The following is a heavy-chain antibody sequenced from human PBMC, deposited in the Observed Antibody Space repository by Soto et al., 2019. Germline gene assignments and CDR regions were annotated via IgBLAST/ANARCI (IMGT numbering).Heavy chain of an antibody. J-gene: IGHJ4*02. D-gene: IGHD6-13*01. CDR3: ARGEWEQQLAAPLSDY. CDR2: IYYSGST. CDR1: VGSISSGDYY. Sequence: SETLYLTCTVSVGSISSGDYYWSWIRQPPGKGLEWIGYIYYSGSTYYNPSLKSRVTISVDTSKNQFSLKLSSVTAADTAVYYCARGEWEQQLAAPLSDYWGQGTMVTV. V-gene: IGHV4-30-4*01.